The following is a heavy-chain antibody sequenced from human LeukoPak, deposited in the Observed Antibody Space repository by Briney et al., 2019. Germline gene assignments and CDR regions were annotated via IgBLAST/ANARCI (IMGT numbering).Heavy chain of an antibody. J-gene: IGHJ4*02. CDR3: ARAFSSSWYGPGDC. D-gene: IGHD6-13*01. CDR1: GYTFTVYF. CDR2: INPNSGGT. V-gene: IGHV1-2*02. Sequence: GASVKVSCKASGYTFTVYFMHWVRQAPGQGLEWMGWINPNSGGTNYAQNFQGRVTMTRDTSISTAYMELSRLRSDDTAVYYCARAFSSSWYGPGDCWGQGTLVTVSS.